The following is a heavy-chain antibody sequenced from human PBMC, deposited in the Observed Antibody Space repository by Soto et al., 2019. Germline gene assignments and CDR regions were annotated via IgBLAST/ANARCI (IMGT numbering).Heavy chain of an antibody. D-gene: IGHD3-10*01. CDR2: IYSGGST. J-gene: IGHJ4*02. CDR1: GFTVSSNY. V-gene: IGHV3-53*04. Sequence: GGSLRLSCAASGFTVSSNYMSWVRQAPGKGLEWVSVIYSGGSTYYADSVKGRFTISRHNSKNTLYLQMNSLRAEDTAVYYCARARITMVRGVIDYFDYWGQGTLVTVSS. CDR3: ARARITMVRGVIDYFDY.